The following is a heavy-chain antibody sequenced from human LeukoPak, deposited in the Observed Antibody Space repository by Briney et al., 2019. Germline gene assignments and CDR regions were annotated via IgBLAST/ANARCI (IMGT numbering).Heavy chain of an antibody. D-gene: IGHD6-19*01. CDR2: ISGSGGNT. V-gene: IGHV3-23*01. CDR1: GFTFNSYA. J-gene: IGHJ4*02. CDR3: ATRIAVAGTVY. Sequence: GGSLRLSCAASGFTFNSYAMSWVRQAPGKGLEWVSAISGSGGNTYYADSVKGRFTISRDNSKNTLYLQMNSLSAGDTAVYYCATRIAVAGTVYWGQGTLVTVSS.